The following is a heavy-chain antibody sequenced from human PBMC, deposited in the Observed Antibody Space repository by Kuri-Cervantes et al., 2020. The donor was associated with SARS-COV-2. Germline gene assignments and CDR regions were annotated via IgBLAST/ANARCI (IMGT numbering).Heavy chain of an antibody. CDR3: ARGRRGSYYYYYYMDV. Sequence: SETLSLTCTVSGGSISSSSYYWGWIRQPPGKGLEWIGEINHSGSTNYNPSLKSRVTISVDTSKNQFSLKLSSVTAADTAVYYCARGRRGSYYYYYYMDVWGKGTTVTVSS. CDR2: INHSGST. CDR1: GGSISSSSYY. J-gene: IGHJ6*03. V-gene: IGHV4-39*07. D-gene: IGHD1-26*01.